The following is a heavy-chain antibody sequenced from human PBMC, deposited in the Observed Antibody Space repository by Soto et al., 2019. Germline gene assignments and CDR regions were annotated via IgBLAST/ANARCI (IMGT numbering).Heavy chain of an antibody. CDR1: GGPARSYT. Sequence: QVQLVQSGAEVRKPGSSVRVSCKASGGPARSYTLTWVRQAPGQGLEWMGRIIPLLGVPDYAQKFQGRLTXXAXXSTNTAYMDLSSLTSDDTALYYCARERFCSSTACYRDAFDVWDQGTQVTVSS. V-gene: IGHV1-69*04. CDR3: ARERFCSSTACYRDAFDV. CDR2: IIPLLGVP. J-gene: IGHJ3*01. D-gene: IGHD2-2*01.